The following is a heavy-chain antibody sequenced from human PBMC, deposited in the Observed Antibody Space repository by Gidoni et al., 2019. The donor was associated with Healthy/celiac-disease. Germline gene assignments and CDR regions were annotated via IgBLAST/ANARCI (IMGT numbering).Heavy chain of an antibody. CDR3: AKDPGGGYCSGGSCYSFYYYYYGMDV. V-gene: IGHV3-30*18. CDR2: ISYDGSNK. D-gene: IGHD2-15*01. Sequence: VESGGGVVQPGRSLRLSCAASGFTFSSYGMHWVRQAPGKGLEWVAVISYDGSNKYYADSVKGRFTISRDNSKNTLYLQMNSLRAEDTAVYYCAKDPGGGYCSGGSCYSFYYYYYGMDVWGQGTTVTVSS. CDR1: GFTFSSYG. J-gene: IGHJ6*02.